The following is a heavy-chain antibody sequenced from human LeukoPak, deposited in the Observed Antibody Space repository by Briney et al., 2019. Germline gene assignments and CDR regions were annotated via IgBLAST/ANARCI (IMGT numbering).Heavy chain of an antibody. CDR1: GFTVSDNY. Sequence: GGSLRLSCAASGFTVSDNYMSWVRRAPGKGLEWVSLIYSGGSTSYANSVRGRFTISRDNSKNTLYLQMNSLRAEDTAVYYCAKASSGSSLFDYWGQGTLVTVSS. CDR2: IYSGGST. J-gene: IGHJ4*02. CDR3: AKASSGSSLFDY. D-gene: IGHD6-19*01. V-gene: IGHV3-66*01.